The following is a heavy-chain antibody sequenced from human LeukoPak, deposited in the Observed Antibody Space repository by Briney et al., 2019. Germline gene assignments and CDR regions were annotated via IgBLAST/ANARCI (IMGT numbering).Heavy chain of an antibody. CDR1: GRPNSIYY. J-gene: IGHJ4*02. D-gene: IGHD7-27*01. CDR3: ARGSFSLGIDSPFDY. CDR2: IYYSGST. Sequence: SDTLSLPCTVSGRPNSIYYGLWLRQPREEGGVGSGYIYYSGSTNYNHSLKGRVTISVDTSKNQFSLKLSSVTAADAAVYYCARGSFSLGIDSPFDYWGQGTLVTVSS. V-gene: IGHV4-59*08.